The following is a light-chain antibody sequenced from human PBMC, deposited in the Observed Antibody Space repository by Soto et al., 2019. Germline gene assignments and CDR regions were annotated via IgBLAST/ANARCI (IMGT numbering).Light chain of an antibody. CDR1: QSISSY. Sequence: DIQMTQSPSSLSASVGDRVTITCRASQSISSYLNWYQQKPGKAPKLLIYKASSLESGVPSRFSGSGSGTEFILTITNLQPEDFATYYCQQYDNLPSFGQGTRLEI. J-gene: IGKJ5*01. V-gene: IGKV1-5*03. CDR3: QQYDNLPS. CDR2: KAS.